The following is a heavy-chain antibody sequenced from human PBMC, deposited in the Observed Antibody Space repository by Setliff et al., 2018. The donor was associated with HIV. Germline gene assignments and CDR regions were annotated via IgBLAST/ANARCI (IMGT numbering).Heavy chain of an antibody. CDR2: VSSSSRYI. D-gene: IGHD7-27*01. CDR1: GFTFSSYS. CDR3: ARSGDGDYYYYMDV. Sequence: GGSLRLSCAASGFTFSSYSMNWIRQAPGKGLEWVSSVSSSSRYIYHADSVQGRFTISRDNAKNSLYLQMNSLRAEDTAVYYCARSGDGDYYYYMDVWGKGTTVTVSS. J-gene: IGHJ6*03. V-gene: IGHV3-21*01.